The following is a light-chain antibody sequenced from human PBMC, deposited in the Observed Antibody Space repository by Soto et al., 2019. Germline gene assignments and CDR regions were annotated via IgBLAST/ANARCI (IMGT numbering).Light chain of an antibody. CDR1: SSNIGSNY. CDR3: AAWDDSLSGPV. J-gene: IGLJ7*02. Sequence: QSVLTQPPSASGTPGQRVTISCSGSSSNIGSNYVYWYQQLPGTAPKLLIYRNNQRPSGVPDRFSGSKSGTSASLAISGPRSEDEADYYCAAWDDSLSGPVFGGGTQPAAL. V-gene: IGLV1-47*01. CDR2: RNN.